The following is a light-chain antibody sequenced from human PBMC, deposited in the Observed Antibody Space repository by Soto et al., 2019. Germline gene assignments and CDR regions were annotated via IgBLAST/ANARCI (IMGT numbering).Light chain of an antibody. CDR1: SSDIGRYNF. V-gene: IGLV2-14*01. CDR3: NSYTSTSPPYV. CDR2: DVS. Sequence: QSALTQPASVSGSAGQSISISCTGTSSDIGRYNFVSWYQQRPGQAPKLLIFDVSHRPSGISDRFSGSKSGYTASLTISGLQAEDEADYYFNSYTSTSPPYVFGTGTKVTVL. J-gene: IGLJ1*01.